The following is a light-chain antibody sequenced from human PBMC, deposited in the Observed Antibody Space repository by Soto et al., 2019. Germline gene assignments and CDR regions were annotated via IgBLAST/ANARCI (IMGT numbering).Light chain of an antibody. CDR1: QSVGNY. J-gene: IGKJ1*01. Sequence: EIVLTQSPATLSLSPGERATLSCRASQSVGNYLAWYQLKPGQAPRLLIYDASNRATGIPDRFSGSGSGTDFTLTIRSLEPEDFAAYYCQQRSNWPRTFGQGTKVEIK. CDR3: QQRSNWPRT. CDR2: DAS. V-gene: IGKV3-11*01.